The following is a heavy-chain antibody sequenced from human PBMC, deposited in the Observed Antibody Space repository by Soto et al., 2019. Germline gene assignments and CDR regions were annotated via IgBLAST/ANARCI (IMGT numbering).Heavy chain of an antibody. CDR2: IIPIFGTA. Sequence: QVQLVQSGAEVTKPGASVTVSCKASGGTFSSYAFSWVRQAPGQGLEWMGGIIPIFGTANYAQKFQGRVAISADKSTSTAYMELSSLRSEDTAVYYRARDLIAARRDYYYGMDVWGQGTTVTVSS. CDR3: ARDLIAARRDYYYGMDV. D-gene: IGHD6-6*01. CDR1: GGTFSSYA. V-gene: IGHV1-69*06. J-gene: IGHJ6*02.